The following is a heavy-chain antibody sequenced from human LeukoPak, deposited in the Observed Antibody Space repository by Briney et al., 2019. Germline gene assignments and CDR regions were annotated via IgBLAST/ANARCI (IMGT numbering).Heavy chain of an antibody. J-gene: IGHJ4*02. D-gene: IGHD2-8*01. Sequence: PSETLSLTCTVSGGSISSSSYYWGWIRQPPGKGLEWIGSIYYSGSTYYNPSLKSRVTISVDTSKNQFSLKLSSVTAADTAVYYCADGYCTNGVCYRGVGYYFDYWGQGTLVTVSS. CDR3: ADGYCTNGVCYRGVGYYFDY. V-gene: IGHV4-39*01. CDR1: GGSISSSSYY. CDR2: IYYSGST.